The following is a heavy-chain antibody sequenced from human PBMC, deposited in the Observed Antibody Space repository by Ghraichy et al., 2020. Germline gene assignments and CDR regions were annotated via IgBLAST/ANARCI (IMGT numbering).Heavy chain of an antibody. CDR2: IYTSGST. V-gene: IGHV4-61*02. D-gene: IGHD1-26*01. Sequence: SETLSLTCTVSGGSISSGSYYWSWIRQPAGKGLEWIGRIYTSGSTNYNPSLKSRVTISVDTSKNQFSLKLSSVTAADTAVYYCAREYSGSYYPLDYFDYWGQGTLVTVSS. CDR1: GGSISSGSYY. CDR3: AREYSGSYYPLDYFDY. J-gene: IGHJ4*02.